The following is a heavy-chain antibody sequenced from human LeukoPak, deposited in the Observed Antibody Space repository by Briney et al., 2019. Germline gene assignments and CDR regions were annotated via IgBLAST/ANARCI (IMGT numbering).Heavy chain of an antibody. J-gene: IGHJ4*02. D-gene: IGHD2-15*01. CDR1: GXTFSSNV. CDR3: VFQVQGVVE. V-gene: IGHV3-64*05. CDR2: ISGDGTST. Sequence: GGSLRLSCSASGXTFSSNVVHWVRQAPGKGLEYVSGISGDGTSTYYADSVKGRFTISRDNSKNTLYVQMTSLRAEDTAVYYCVFQVQGVVEWGQGTLVTVSS.